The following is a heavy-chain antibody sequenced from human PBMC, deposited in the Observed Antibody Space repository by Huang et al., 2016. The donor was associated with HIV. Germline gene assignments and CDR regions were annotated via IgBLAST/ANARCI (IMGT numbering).Heavy chain of an antibody. CDR3: ARHREGPVAYYSGWGSHLNYMDV. V-gene: IGHV4-39*01. CDR2: IYYKGST. J-gene: IGHJ6*03. CDR1: GGSIRSSDYP. D-gene: IGHD3-10*01. Sequence: QLLLQESGPGLVKPSEALALTCAVSGGSIRSSDYPWGWIRQPPGKGLEWIGSIYYKGSTHYLPSLNSRVTIAVDTSKNLFFLNLTSMTAADTAVYYCARHREGPVAYYSGWGSHLNYMDVWGRGRTVVVSS.